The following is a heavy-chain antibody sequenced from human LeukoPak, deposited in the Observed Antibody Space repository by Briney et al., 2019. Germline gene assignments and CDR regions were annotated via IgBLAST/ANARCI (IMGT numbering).Heavy chain of an antibody. Sequence: SETLSLTCTVSGGFISNYYWSWIRQPPGKGLEWVGYFYYTGSTNYNPSLKSRVTISVDTSKNQFSLQLSSVTAADTAVYYCARKQWVPYYFESWSQGTLVTVSS. V-gene: IGHV4-59*01. CDR3: ARKQWVPYYFES. J-gene: IGHJ4*02. D-gene: IGHD6-19*01. CDR2: FYYTGST. CDR1: GGFISNYY.